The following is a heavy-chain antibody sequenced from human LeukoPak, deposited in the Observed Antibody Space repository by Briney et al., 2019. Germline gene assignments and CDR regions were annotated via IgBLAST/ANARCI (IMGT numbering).Heavy chain of an antibody. CDR3: TTDPESGSYYGRPLGYFDY. V-gene: IGHV3-15*01. J-gene: IGHJ4*02. Sequence: SGGSLRLSCAASGFTFSNAWMSWVRQAPGKGLEWVGRIKSKTDGGTTDYAAPVKGRFTISRDDSKNTLYLQMNSLKTEDTAVYYCTTDPESGSYYGRPLGYFDYWGQGTLVTVSS. CDR2: IKSKTDGGTT. CDR1: GFTFSNAW. D-gene: IGHD1-26*01.